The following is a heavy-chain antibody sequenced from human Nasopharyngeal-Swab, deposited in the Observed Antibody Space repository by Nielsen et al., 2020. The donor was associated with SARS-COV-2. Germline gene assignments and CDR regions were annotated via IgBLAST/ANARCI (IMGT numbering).Heavy chain of an antibody. D-gene: IGHD3-10*01. J-gene: IGHJ6*03. V-gene: IGHV4-59*01. Sequence: SETLSLTCTVSGGSISSYYWSWIRRPPGKGLEWIGYIYYSGSTNYNPSLKSRVTISVDTSKNQFSLKLSSVTAADTAVYYCARGFEYGSGSYYRTYYYYYMDAWGKGTTVTVSS. CDR2: IYYSGST. CDR1: GGSISSYY. CDR3: ARGFEYGSGSYYRTYYYYYMDA.